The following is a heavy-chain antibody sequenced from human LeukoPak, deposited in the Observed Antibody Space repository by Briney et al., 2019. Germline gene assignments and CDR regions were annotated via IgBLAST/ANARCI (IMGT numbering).Heavy chain of an antibody. V-gene: IGHV3-74*01. J-gene: IGHJ4*02. D-gene: IGHD5-12*01. CDR1: GFTFNSYW. Sequence: GGSLRLSCAASGFTFNSYWMHWVRQAPGKGLVWVARISTDGSSTSYADSVKGRFAISRDNAKNTLYLQMNSLRAEDTAVYYCGRAYVVSGYDFGIDYWGQGTLVTVSS. CDR3: GRAYVVSGYDFGIDY. CDR2: ISTDGSST.